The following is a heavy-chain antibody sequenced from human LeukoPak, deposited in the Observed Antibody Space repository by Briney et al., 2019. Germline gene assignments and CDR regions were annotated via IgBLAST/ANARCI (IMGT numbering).Heavy chain of an antibody. CDR1: GFTVSSNY. CDR3: AKPSSGNYPPTGY. CDR2: ISGSGDRT. J-gene: IGHJ4*02. D-gene: IGHD1-26*01. Sequence: GGSLRLSCAASGFTVSSNYMSWVRQAPGKGLEWVSAISGSGDRTHYADSVKGRFTISRDNSKNTLYLQINSLRAEDTAVYYCAKPSSGNYPPTGYWGQGTLVTVSS. V-gene: IGHV3-23*01.